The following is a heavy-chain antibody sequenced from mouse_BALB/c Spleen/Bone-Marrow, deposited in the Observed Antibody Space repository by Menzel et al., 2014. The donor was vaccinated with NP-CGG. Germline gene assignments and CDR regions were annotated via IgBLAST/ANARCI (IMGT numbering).Heavy chain of an antibody. CDR1: GFSLTSYG. V-gene: IGHV2-9*02. D-gene: IGHD2-4*01. J-gene: IGHJ3*01. Sequence: QVQLQQSGPGLVAPSQSLSITCTVSGFSLTSYGVHWVRQPPGKGLEWLGVIWAGGSTNYNSALMSRLSISKDNSKSQVFLKMNSLQTDDTAMYYCAREGSTMITTPFAYWGQGTLVTASA. CDR3: AREGSTMITTPFAY. CDR2: IWAGGST.